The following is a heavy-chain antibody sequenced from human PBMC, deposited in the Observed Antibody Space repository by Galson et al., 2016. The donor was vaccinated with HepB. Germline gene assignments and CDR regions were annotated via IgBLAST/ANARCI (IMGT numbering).Heavy chain of an antibody. Sequence: SLSLSCAASGFSFDAYALPWVRQAPGQGLEWVAVISSDGSNKYYADSVKGRFTISRDNSKNSLYLQMNSLTDEDTAIYYCARDAASLNSPRFDYWGQGTLVTVSS. J-gene: IGHJ4*02. CDR3: ARDAASLNSPRFDY. V-gene: IGHV3-30-3*01. CDR1: GFSFDAYA. D-gene: IGHD4-23*01. CDR2: ISSDGSNK.